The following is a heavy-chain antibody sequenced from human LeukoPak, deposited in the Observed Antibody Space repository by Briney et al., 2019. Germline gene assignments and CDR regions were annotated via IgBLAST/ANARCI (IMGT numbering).Heavy chain of an antibody. Sequence: SETLSLTCTVSGGSISSFYWSWIRQPAGKGLEWIGEINHSGSAKYNPSLKSRVTISVDTSKNQFSLKLSSVTAADTATYYCARQAVLGATRWFDPWGQGTLVTVSS. CDR1: GGSISSFY. CDR3: ARQAVLGATRWFDP. D-gene: IGHD1-26*01. CDR2: INHSGSA. V-gene: IGHV4-34*01. J-gene: IGHJ5*02.